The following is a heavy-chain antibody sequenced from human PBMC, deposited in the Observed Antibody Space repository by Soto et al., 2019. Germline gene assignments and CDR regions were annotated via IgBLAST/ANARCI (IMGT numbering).Heavy chain of an antibody. CDR1: GASINNFAYY. CDR2: VYYNENT. V-gene: IGHV4-39*01. CDR3: ARRERYYGSPGWFDP. D-gene: IGHD3-10*01. Sequence: SETLSLTCSVSGASINNFAYYWGWVRQPPGKGLEWIGTVYYNENTYYNPSLKSRVAISVDTAKNQFSLNLRSVTAADTAIYFCARRERYYGSPGWFDPWGQGTLVTVSS. J-gene: IGHJ5*01.